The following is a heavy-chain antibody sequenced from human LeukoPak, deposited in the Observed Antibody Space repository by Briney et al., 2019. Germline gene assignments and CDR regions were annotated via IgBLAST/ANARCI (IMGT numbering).Heavy chain of an antibody. J-gene: IGHJ3*02. CDR3: ARVPPARGAFDI. Sequence: GGSLRLSCAASGFTFSSYAMSWVRQAPGKGLEWVSGISWNSGSIGYADSVKGRFTISRDNAKNSLYLQMNSLRAEDTAVYYCARVPPARGAFDIWGQGTMVTVSS. CDR2: ISWNSGSI. D-gene: IGHD6-6*01. V-gene: IGHV3-20*04. CDR1: GFTFSSYA.